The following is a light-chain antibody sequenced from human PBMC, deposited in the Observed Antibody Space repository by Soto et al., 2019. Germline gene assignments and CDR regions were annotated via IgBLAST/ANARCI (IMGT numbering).Light chain of an antibody. J-gene: IGKJ1*01. CDR2: GAS. CDR1: QSVRNNY. Sequence: EDVLTQSPGTLSLSPGERATLSCRASQSVRNNYLAWYQQKPGQAPRLLIYGASTRATGIPDRFSGSGSGTDFTLTISRLEPEDFAVYYCQQYGSSPRTFGQGTKVAIK. CDR3: QQYGSSPRT. V-gene: IGKV3-20*01.